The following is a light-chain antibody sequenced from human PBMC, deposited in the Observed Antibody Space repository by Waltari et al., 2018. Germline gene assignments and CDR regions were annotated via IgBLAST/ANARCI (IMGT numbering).Light chain of an antibody. CDR3: QQYYSTPYT. V-gene: IGKV4-1*01. J-gene: IGKJ2*01. CDR1: QSGLSSTNNKNY. CDR2: WAS. Sequence: DIVMTQSPDSLAVSLGVRATINCKSSQSGLSSTNNKNYLAWYQQKPGQPPKLLIYWASTRESGVPDRFSGSGSGTDFTLTISSLQAEDVAVYYCQQYYSTPYTFGQGTKLEIK.